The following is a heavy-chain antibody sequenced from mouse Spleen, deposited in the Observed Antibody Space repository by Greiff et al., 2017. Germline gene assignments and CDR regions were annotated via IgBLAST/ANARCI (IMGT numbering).Heavy chain of an antibody. D-gene: IGHD2-4*01. Sequence: VQLKQSGAELVRSGASVKLSCTASGFNIKDYYMHWVKQRPEQGLEWIGWIDPENGDTEYAPKFQGKATMTADTSSNTAYLQLSSLTSEDTAVYCCSAGDYVFDYWGQGTTLTVSS. CDR2: IDPENGDT. CDR3: SAGDYVFDY. V-gene: IGHV14-4*02. CDR1: GFNIKDYY. J-gene: IGHJ2*01.